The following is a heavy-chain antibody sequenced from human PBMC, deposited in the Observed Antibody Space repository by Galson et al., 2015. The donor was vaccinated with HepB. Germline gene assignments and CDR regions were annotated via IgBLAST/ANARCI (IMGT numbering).Heavy chain of an antibody. Sequence: SLRLSCAASGFTFDDFAMHWVRQAPGKGLEWVSGITWNSGNIGYADSVKGRFTISRDNAKNSLYLQMNSLRAEDTALYYCAKNRYWDDRADSFDYWGQGTRVTVSS. D-gene: IGHD1-1*01. CDR2: ITWNSGNI. V-gene: IGHV3-9*01. CDR1: GFTFDDFA. CDR3: AKNRYWDDRADSFDY. J-gene: IGHJ4*02.